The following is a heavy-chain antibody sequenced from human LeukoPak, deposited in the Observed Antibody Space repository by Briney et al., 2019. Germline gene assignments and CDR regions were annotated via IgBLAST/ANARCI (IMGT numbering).Heavy chain of an antibody. Sequence: SVKVSCKASGGTFSSYAISWVRQAPGQGLEWMGRIIPIFGTANYAQKFQGRVTITTDESTSTAYMELSSLRSEDTAVYYCARGDRYYDTSGYRSFDHWGQGTLVTVSS. CDR1: GGTFSSYA. D-gene: IGHD3-22*01. CDR2: IIPIFGTA. J-gene: IGHJ4*02. CDR3: ARGDRYYDTSGYRSFDH. V-gene: IGHV1-69*05.